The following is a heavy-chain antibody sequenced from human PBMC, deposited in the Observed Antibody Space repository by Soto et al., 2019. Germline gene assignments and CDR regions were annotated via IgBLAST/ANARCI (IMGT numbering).Heavy chain of an antibody. V-gene: IGHV1-69*06. CDR3: ARDAGYCSSTSCYMSWFDP. D-gene: IGHD2-2*02. CDR1: GGPFSSYA. CDR2: IIPIFGTA. J-gene: IGHJ5*02. Sequence: VASVKVSCKASGGPFSSYAISWVRQAPGQGLEWMGGIIPIFGTANYAQKFQGRVTISADKSTSTAYMELSSLRSEDTAVYYCARDAGYCSSTSCYMSWFDPWGQGTLVTVSS.